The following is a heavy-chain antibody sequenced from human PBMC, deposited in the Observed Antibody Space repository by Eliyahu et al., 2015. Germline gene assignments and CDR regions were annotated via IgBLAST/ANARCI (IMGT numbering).Heavy chain of an antibody. V-gene: IGHV3-23*01. CDR3: AKGPGRGVVVAASPTDAFDI. J-gene: IGHJ3*02. D-gene: IGHD2-15*01. CDR1: GFXFSXXP. CDR2: ISGSGGST. Sequence: EVQLLESGGGLVQPGGSLRLXCSAXGFXFSXXPXXWVRQAPGKGLEXVSAISGSGGSTYYADSVKGRFTISRDNSKNTLYLQMNSLRAEDTAVYYCAKGPGRGVVVAASPTDAFDIWGQGTMVTVSS.